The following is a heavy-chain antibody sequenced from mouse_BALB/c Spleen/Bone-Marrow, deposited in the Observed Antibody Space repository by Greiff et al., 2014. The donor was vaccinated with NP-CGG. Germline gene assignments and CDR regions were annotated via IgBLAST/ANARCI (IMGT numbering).Heavy chain of an antibody. D-gene: IGHD4-1*01. CDR1: GYTFTSSW. J-gene: IGHJ2*01. V-gene: IGHV1S130*01. Sequence: QVQLQQSGSVLVRPGASVKLSCKASGYTFTSSWMHWAKQRPGQGLEWIGEIHPNSGNTNYNEKFKGKATLTVDTSSSTAYVDLSSLTSEDSAVYFCARSGFDYWGQGTTLTVRS. CDR2: IHPNSGNT. CDR3: ARSGFDY.